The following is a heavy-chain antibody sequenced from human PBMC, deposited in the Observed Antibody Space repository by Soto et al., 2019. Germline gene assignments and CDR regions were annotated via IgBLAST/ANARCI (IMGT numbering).Heavy chain of an antibody. CDR3: GRGDEVVTSYHHLIDY. CDR1: GFSFSQFW. CDR2: ISTDGTTR. J-gene: IGHJ4*01. V-gene: IGHV3-74*02. D-gene: IGHD3-22*01. Sequence: EVQLEESGGTLVQPGGSLRLSCAASGFSFSQFWMHWVRQTPGKGLVWVSRISTDGTTRTYADSVKGRFTISRDNATNTLYLQMNSLRADDTAVYYCGRGDEVVTSYHHLIDYWGQGTLVTVSS.